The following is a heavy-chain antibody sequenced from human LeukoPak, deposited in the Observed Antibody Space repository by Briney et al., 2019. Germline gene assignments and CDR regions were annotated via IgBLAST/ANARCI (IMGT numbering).Heavy chain of an antibody. Sequence: GRSLRLSCEASGFTFSSYAMHWVRQAPGKGLEWVAVISYDGSNKYYADSVKGRFTISRDNSKNTLYLQMNSLRAEDTAVYYCARGRSNYYGMDVWGQGTTVTVSS. J-gene: IGHJ6*02. CDR3: ARGRSNYYGMDV. CDR2: ISYDGSNK. V-gene: IGHV3-30-3*01. D-gene: IGHD1-26*01. CDR1: GFTFSSYA.